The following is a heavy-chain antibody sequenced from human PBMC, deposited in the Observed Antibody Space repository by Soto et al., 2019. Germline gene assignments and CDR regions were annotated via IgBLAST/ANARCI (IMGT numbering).Heavy chain of an antibody. V-gene: IGHV4-39*01. J-gene: IGHJ4*02. CDR2: IYYSGGT. Sequence: SETLSLTCTVSGGSISSSSYYWGWIRQPPGKGLEWIGSIYYSGGTYYNPSLKSRVTISVDTSKNQFSLKLSSVTAADTAVYYCARRRGWRYYFDYWGQGTLVTVSS. D-gene: IGHD6-19*01. CDR1: GGSISSSSYY. CDR3: ARRRGWRYYFDY.